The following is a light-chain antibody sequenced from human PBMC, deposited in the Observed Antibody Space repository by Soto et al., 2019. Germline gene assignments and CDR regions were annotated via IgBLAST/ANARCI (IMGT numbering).Light chain of an antibody. Sequence: EIVMTQSPATLSVSPGERATLSCRASQSVSTNLAWYQQKPGQAPRLLMYVASTRATGIPARFSGSGSGTEFTLTISSLQSEDFAFYYCQQYHNWPPYTFGQGTKLEIK. CDR2: VAS. CDR1: QSVSTN. J-gene: IGKJ2*01. CDR3: QQYHNWPPYT. V-gene: IGKV3-15*01.